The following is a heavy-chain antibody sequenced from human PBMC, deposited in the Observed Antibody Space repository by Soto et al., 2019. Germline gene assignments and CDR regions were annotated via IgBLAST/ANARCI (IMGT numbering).Heavy chain of an antibody. CDR2: ISYDGSNK. CDR1: GFTFSSYG. D-gene: IGHD2-21*01. CDR3: AKDPRGEVIWFDP. J-gene: IGHJ5*02. V-gene: IGHV3-30*18. Sequence: QVQLVESGGGVVQPGRSLRLSCAASGFTFSSYGMHWVRQAPGKGLEWVAVISYDGSNKYYADSVKGRFTISRDNSKNTLDLQMNSLRAEDTAVYYCAKDPRGEVIWFDPWGQGTLVTVSS.